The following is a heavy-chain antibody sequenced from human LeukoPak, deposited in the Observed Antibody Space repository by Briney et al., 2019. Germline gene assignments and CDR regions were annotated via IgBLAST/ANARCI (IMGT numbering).Heavy chain of an antibody. CDR1: GGSISSSSYY. CDR3: ASLHSEWFGELYDGQNNGFYP. Sequence: PSETLSLTCTVTGGSISSSSYYWGWLRQPPGKGLEWIGGIYSSGSTDYIPTLKSRDSISVDASKNQCSLKLSSVTAADTAVYDCASLHSEWFGELYDGQNNGFYPWGEGTLVTVSS. CDR2: IYSSGST. D-gene: IGHD3-10*01. J-gene: IGHJ5*02. V-gene: IGHV4-39*01.